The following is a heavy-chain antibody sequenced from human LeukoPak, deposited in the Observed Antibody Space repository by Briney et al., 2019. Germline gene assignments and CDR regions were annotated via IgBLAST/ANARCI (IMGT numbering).Heavy chain of an antibody. CDR2: INSDGSST. V-gene: IGHV3-74*01. CDR1: GFTFSSYW. J-gene: IGHJ5*02. Sequence: GGSLRLSCAASGFTFSSYWMHWVRQAPGKGLVWASRINSDGSSTSYADSVKGRFTISRDNAKNTLYLQMNSLRAEDTAVYYCARGGYDYGDPNWFDPRGQGTLVTVSS. CDR3: ARGGYDYGDPNWFDP. D-gene: IGHD4-17*01.